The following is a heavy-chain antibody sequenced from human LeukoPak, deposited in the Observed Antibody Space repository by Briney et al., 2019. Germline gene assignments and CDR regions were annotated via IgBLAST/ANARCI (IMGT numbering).Heavy chain of an antibody. CDR2: IHYSGNT. CDR3: ARGMAAAGDPDWFAP. Sequence: PSETLSLTCTVPGGSISGFYWSWIRQPPGKGLEWIGYIHYSGNTNYNPSLKSRVTISVDTSKNQFSLNLNSVAAADTAVYYCARGMAAAGDPDWFAPGGQGALVTVSS. V-gene: IGHV4-59*01. D-gene: IGHD6-13*01. J-gene: IGHJ5*02. CDR1: GGSISGFY.